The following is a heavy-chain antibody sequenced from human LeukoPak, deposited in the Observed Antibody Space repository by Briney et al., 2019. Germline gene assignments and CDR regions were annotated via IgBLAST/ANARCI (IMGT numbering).Heavy chain of an antibody. CDR3: ARDIHPHGIVEAVSY. CDR2: INPNSGGT. CDR1: GYTFTGYY. Sequence: ASVKVPCKASGYTFTGYYMHWVRQAPGQGLEWMGWINPNSGGTNYAQKFQGRVTMTRDTSISTAYMELSRLRSDDTAVYYCARDIHPHGIVEAVSYWGQGTLVTVSS. V-gene: IGHV1-2*02. D-gene: IGHD1-26*01. J-gene: IGHJ4*02.